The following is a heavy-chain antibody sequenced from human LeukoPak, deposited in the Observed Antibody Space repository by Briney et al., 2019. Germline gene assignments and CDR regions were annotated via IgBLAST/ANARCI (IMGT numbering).Heavy chain of an antibody. CDR1: GDSIRSSYYY. J-gene: IGHJ6*02. CDR2: IYDSGST. V-gene: IGHV4-39*01. CDR3: ARRRNYYYYYGMDV. Sequence: SETLSLTCTVSGDSIRSSYYYWGWIRQPPGKGLEWIGSIYDSGSTYYNPSLKSRVTISVDTSKNQFSLKLSSVTAADTAVYYCARRRNYYYYYGMDVWGQGTTVTVSS.